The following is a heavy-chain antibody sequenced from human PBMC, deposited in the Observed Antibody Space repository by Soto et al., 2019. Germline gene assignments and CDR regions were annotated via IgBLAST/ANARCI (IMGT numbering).Heavy chain of an antibody. CDR2: IYYSGST. J-gene: IGHJ3*02. D-gene: IGHD3-10*01. V-gene: IGHV4-31*03. Sequence: QVRLQESGPGLVKPSQTLSLTCTVSGGSISSGGYYWSWIRQHPGKGLEWIGYIYYSGSTYYNPSLKSRVTISVDTSKNQFSLKLSSVTAADTAVYYCARDYLGHYGSGSGRAFDIWGQGTMVTVSS. CDR3: ARDYLGHYGSGSGRAFDI. CDR1: GGSISSGGYY.